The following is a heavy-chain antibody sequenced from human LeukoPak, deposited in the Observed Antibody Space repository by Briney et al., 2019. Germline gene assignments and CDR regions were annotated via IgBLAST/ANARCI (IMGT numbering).Heavy chain of an antibody. V-gene: IGHV3-30-3*01. D-gene: IGHD3-10*01. CDR2: ISSDGSNK. J-gene: IGHJ4*02. Sequence: GGSLRLSCAASGFTFSTYAIQWVRQAPGKGLEWVAVISSDGSNKYYADSVKGRFTISRDNSKNTLYLQMNSLRAEDTAVYYCAREGGYGSGSYLEFWGQGTLVTVSS. CDR3: AREGGYGSGSYLEF. CDR1: GFTFSTYA.